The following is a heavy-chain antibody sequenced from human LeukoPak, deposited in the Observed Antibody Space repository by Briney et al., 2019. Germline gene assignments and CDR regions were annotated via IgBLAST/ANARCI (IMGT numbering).Heavy chain of an antibody. D-gene: IGHD4-17*01. V-gene: IGHV3-23*01. CDR3: ARMAWDGDYVDGY. J-gene: IGHJ4*02. CDR1: GFTFSSYA. Sequence: PGGSLRLSCAASGFTFSSYAMSWVRQAPGKGLEWVSAISGSGGSTYYADSVKGRFTISRDNSKNTMYLQMHSLRAEDTAVYFCARMAWDGDYVDGYWGQGTLVTVSS. CDR2: ISGSGGST.